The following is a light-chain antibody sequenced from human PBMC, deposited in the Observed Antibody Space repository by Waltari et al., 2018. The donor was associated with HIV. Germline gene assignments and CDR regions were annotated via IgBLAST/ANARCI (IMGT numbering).Light chain of an antibody. V-gene: IGKV4-1*01. CDR2: WAS. J-gene: IGKJ4*01. CDR1: QSVLYSSNNRNH. CDR3: QQYYSLGPT. Sequence: DIVMTQSPDSLAVSLGERATINCKSSQSVLYSSNNRNHLAWYQQKPGQPPRLLIYWASTRESGVPDRFSGSGSGTDFTLTISSLQAEDVALYYCQQYYSLGPTFGGGTKVEIK.